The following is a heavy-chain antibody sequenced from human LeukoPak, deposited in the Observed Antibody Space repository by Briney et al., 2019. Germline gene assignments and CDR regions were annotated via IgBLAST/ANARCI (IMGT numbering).Heavy chain of an antibody. D-gene: IGHD5-18*01. V-gene: IGHV4-31*03. J-gene: IGHJ4*02. Sequence: SQTLSLTCTVSGGSISSGGYYWSWIRQHPGKGLEWIGYIYYSGSTYYNPSLKSRVTMSVDTSKNQFSLKLSSVTAADTAVYYCARETRGYSYGPFDYWGQGTLVTVSS. CDR1: GGSISSGGYY. CDR3: ARETRGYSYGPFDY. CDR2: IYYSGST.